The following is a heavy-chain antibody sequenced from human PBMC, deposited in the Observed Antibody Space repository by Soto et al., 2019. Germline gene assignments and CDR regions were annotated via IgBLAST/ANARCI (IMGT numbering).Heavy chain of an antibody. CDR1: GYTFTSYD. CDR3: ARGGITIFGVVAPDFDY. J-gene: IGHJ4*02. D-gene: IGHD3-3*01. Sequence: PSVKVSCKASGYTFTSYDINWVRQATGQGLEWMGWMNPNSGNTGYAQKFQGRVTMTRNTSISTAYMELSSLRSEDTAVYYCARGGITIFGVVAPDFDYWGQGTLVTVSS. V-gene: IGHV1-8*01. CDR2: MNPNSGNT.